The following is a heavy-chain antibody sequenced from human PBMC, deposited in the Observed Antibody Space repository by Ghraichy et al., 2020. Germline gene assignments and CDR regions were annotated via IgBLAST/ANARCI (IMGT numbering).Heavy chain of an antibody. Sequence: ESLNISCAASGFTFNEFAMTWVRQAPGKGLEWVSGILGSGETTYYGESVKGRFTIYRDNSKNTVYLQMDSLRAEDTAVYYCAKERVRAYYYYGMDVWGQGTTVTVSS. D-gene: IGHD3-3*01. CDR3: AKERVRAYYYYGMDV. V-gene: IGHV3-23*01. CDR1: GFTFNEFA. J-gene: IGHJ6*02. CDR2: ILGSGETT.